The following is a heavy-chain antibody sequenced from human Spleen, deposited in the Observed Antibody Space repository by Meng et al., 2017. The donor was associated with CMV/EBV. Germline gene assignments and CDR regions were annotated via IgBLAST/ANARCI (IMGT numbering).Heavy chain of an antibody. CDR3: TRRKLGYCSGGTCFDNYFAP. CDR1: FTTYW. CDR2: IHPGDSDT. J-gene: IGHJ5*02. D-gene: IGHD2-15*01. V-gene: IGHV5-51*01. Sequence: FTTYWIGWVRQMPGKGLEWLGIIHPGDSDTRYSPAFQGQVTISVDKSISTAYLQWSSLKASDTAMYYCTRRKLGYCSGGTCFDNYFAPWGQGTLVTVSS.